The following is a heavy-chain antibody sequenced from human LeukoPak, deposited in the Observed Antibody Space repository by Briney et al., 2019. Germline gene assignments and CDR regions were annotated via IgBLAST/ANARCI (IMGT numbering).Heavy chain of an antibody. CDR3: ARESGYPPSIFSD. J-gene: IGHJ4*02. D-gene: IGHD3-3*01. CDR2: INHSGST. CDR1: GGSFSGYY. Sequence: SETLSLTCAVYGGSFSGYYWSWIRQPPGKGLEWIGEINHSGSTNYNPSLKSRVTISVDTSKNQFSLKLSSVTAADAAVYYCARESGYPPSIFSDWGQGTLVTVSS. V-gene: IGHV4-34*01.